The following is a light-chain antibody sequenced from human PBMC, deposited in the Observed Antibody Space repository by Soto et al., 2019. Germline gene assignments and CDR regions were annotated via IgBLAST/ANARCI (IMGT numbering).Light chain of an antibody. V-gene: IGKV3-15*01. CDR2: GAF. CDR1: QSVLSK. J-gene: IGKJ5*01. Sequence: EIVMTQSPDTLSVSPGERATLSCRASQSVLSKLAWYQQKPGQAPRLLIYGAFTRATDIPGRFSGSGSGTEFTLTISSLQSEDFAVYYCQQYNNWPITFGQGTRLEIK. CDR3: QQYNNWPIT.